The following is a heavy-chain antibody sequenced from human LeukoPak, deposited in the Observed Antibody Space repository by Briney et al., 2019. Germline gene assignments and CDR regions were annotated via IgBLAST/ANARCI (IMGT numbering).Heavy chain of an antibody. Sequence: GESLKISSKGSGYSFTGYWVAWVRRLPGKGLEWMGIIYPGDSDTRYSPSFQGQVTISADESITTAYLQWSSLRASDTAMYYCARVFRSGSALDYYYGMDVWGQGTTVTVSS. CDR3: ARVFRSGSALDYYYGMDV. J-gene: IGHJ6*02. V-gene: IGHV5-51*01. D-gene: IGHD3-10*01. CDR2: IYPGDSDT. CDR1: GYSFTGYW.